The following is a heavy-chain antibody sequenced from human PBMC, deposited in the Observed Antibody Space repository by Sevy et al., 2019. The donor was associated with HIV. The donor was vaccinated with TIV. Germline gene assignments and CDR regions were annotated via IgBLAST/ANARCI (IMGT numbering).Heavy chain of an antibody. CDR1: GGSFSGYY. D-gene: IGHD2-2*01. J-gene: IGHJ6*02. CDR3: ARGWKGYCSSTRWYGVKEYYYYGMDV. Sequence: SETLSLTCAVYGGSFSGYYWSWIRQPPGKGLEWIGEINHSGSTNYNPSLKSRVTISVDTSKNQFSLKLSSVTAADTGVDYCARGWKGYCSSTRWYGVKEYYYYGMDVWGPGTTVTVSS. V-gene: IGHV4-34*01. CDR2: INHSGST.